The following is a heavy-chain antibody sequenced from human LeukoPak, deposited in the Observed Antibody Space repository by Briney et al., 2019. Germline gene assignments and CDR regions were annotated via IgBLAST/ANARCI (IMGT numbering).Heavy chain of an antibody. CDR3: AKKGLASANRPPYFDY. Sequence: PGGSLRLSCAASGFTFSTYAMNWVRQAPGKGLEWVSEIDGSGSRTYYADSVKGRFTISRDNSKNTLYLQINSLRADDTAVFYCAKKGLASANRPPYFDYYGQGTLVTVSS. CDR2: IDGSGSRT. J-gene: IGHJ4*02. CDR1: GFTFSTYA. V-gene: IGHV3-23*01. D-gene: IGHD6-13*01.